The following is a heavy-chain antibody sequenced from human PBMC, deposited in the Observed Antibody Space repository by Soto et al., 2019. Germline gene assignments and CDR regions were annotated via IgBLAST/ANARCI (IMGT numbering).Heavy chain of an antibody. Sequence: SETLSLTCAVYGGSFSGYYWSWIRQPPGKGLEWIGEINHSGSTNYNPSLKSRVTISVDTSKNQFSLKLSSVTAADTAVYYCARVPRFTSHYYYYMDVWGKGTTVTVSS. D-gene: IGHD2-2*01. CDR3: ARVPRFTSHYYYYMDV. CDR2: INHSGST. V-gene: IGHV4-34*01. J-gene: IGHJ6*03. CDR1: GGSFSGYY.